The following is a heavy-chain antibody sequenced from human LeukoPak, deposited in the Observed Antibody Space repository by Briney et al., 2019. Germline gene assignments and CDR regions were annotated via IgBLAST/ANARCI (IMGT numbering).Heavy chain of an antibody. CDR3: ARDPDF. J-gene: IGHJ4*02. CDR2: ISASGGST. CDR1: GFTFSSSA. V-gene: IGHV3-23*01. Sequence: GGSLRLSCAASGFTFSSSAMSWVRQVPGKGLEWVSGISASGGSTYYADSVKGRFTISRDNAKNSLYLQMNSLRAEDTAVYFCARDPDFWGQGTLVTVSS.